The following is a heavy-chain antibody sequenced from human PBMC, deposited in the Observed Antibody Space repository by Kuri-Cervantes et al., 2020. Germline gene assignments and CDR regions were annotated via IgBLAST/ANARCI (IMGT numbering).Heavy chain of an antibody. D-gene: IGHD6-13*01. V-gene: IGHV3-30*18. Sequence: GGSLRLSCAASGFTFSSYGMHWVRQAPGKGLEWVAVISYDGSNKYYADSVKGRFTISRDNSKNTLYLQMNSLRAEDTAVYYCAKGHSSSWYYFDYWGQGTLVTVSS. CDR3: AKGHSSSWYYFDY. CDR2: ISYDGSNK. J-gene: IGHJ4*02. CDR1: GFTFSSYG.